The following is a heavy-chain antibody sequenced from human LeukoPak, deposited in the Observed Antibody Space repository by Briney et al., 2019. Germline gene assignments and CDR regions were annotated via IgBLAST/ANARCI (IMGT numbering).Heavy chain of an antibody. CDR2: ILYTGDT. CDR1: GVSFSSTISS. V-gene: IGHV4-39*01. CDR3: ARLPTGFPNWFDP. J-gene: IGHJ5*02. Sequence: PLETLSLTCTVPGVSFSSTISSWGWIRQPPGKGLEWIGSILYTGDTDYNPSLQSRVTISVDTSKNQFSLNLSSVTAADTAVYYCARLPTGFPNWFDPWGQGTLVTVSS. D-gene: IGHD3-9*01.